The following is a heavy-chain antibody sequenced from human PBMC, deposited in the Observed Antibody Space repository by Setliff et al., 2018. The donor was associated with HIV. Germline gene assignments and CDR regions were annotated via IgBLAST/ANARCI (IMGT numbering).Heavy chain of an antibody. D-gene: IGHD2-15*01. CDR1: NGSLNDYY. J-gene: IGHJ2*01. V-gene: IGHV4-59*12. CDR3: ARHFYTTSWYSGTYWYFDL. Sequence: SETLSLTCSMSNGSLNDYYWSWIPQSPGKGLEWIGSTYNSENINYNPSLKSRVTVSVDTSKNQIPLRLTSVTAADTAVYFRARHFYTTSWYSGTYWYFDLWGRGTLVTVSS. CDR2: TYNSENI.